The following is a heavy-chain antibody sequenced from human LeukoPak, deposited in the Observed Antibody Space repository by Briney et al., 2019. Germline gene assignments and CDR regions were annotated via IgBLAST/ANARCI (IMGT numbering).Heavy chain of an antibody. D-gene: IGHD5-18*01. J-gene: IGHJ4*02. CDR2: ISYDGSNK. V-gene: IGHV3-30-3*01. CDR1: GFTFSSYA. CDR3: APSLLDTAMVNDDY. Sequence: HPGGSLRLSCAASGFTFSSYAMHWVRQAPGKGLEWVAVISYDGSNKYYADSVKGRFTISRDNSKNTLYLQMNSLRAEDTAVYYCAPSLLDTAMVNDDYWGQGTLVTVSS.